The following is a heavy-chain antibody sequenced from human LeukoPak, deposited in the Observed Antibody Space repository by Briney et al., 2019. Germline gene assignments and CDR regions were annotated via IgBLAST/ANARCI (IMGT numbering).Heavy chain of an antibody. CDR3: ARCGGTTRGAFDI. D-gene: IGHD2-15*01. Sequence: SETLSLTCAVSGYSISSSNWWGWIRQPPGKGLEWIGYIYYSGSTYYNPSLKSRVTMSVDTSKNQFSLKLSSVTAVDTAVYCCARCGGTTRGAFDIWGQGTMVTVSS. V-gene: IGHV4-28*01. J-gene: IGHJ3*02. CDR2: IYYSGST. CDR1: GYSISSSNW.